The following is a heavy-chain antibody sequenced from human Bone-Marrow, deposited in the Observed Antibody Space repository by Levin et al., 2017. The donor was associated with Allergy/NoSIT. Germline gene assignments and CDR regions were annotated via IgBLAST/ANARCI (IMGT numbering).Heavy chain of an antibody. CDR3: ARVLINTSTRDY. Sequence: GESLKISCTASGFTFSSYAMSWVRQAPGKGLEWVSGISTSGGRTYYVDSVRGRFTISRDTSKKKLYLQMNSLRAEDTAVYYCARVLINTSTRDYWGQGTLVTVSS. CDR1: GFTFSSYA. J-gene: IGHJ4*02. V-gene: IGHV3-23*01. D-gene: IGHD2/OR15-2a*01. CDR2: ISTSGGRT.